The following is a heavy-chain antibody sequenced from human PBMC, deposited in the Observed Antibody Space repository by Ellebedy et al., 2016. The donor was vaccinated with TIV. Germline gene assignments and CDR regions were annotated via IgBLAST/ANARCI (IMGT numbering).Heavy chain of an antibody. J-gene: IGHJ5*02. V-gene: IGHV3-30-3*01. Sequence: PGGSLRLSCAAPGSTFRGFAMHWVPQAPGKGLEGVAVLSHDGNNKYYAASVRGRFTISRDNSKTTLYLQMTSLRVEDPAVYYCAKERRVLLISLPGPWGQGTLVSVS. D-gene: IGHD3-16*02. CDR3: AKERRVLLISLPGP. CDR1: GSTFRGFA. CDR2: LSHDGNNK.